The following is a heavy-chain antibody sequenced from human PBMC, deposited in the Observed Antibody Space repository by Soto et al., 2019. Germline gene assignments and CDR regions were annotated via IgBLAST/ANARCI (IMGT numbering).Heavy chain of an antibody. J-gene: IGHJ4*02. CDR2: KPYTGSP. D-gene: IGHD7-27*01. CDR1: GDSVSRGSYH. Sequence: SETLSLTCSVSGDSVSRGSYHWSWIRQPPGKGLEWIGFKPYTGSPDYNPSLKSRVVISIDRSKSQFSLKLSSVTATDTAVYFCAKVGWGGDSWGQGTLVTVSS. V-gene: IGHV4-61*01. CDR3: AKVGWGGDS.